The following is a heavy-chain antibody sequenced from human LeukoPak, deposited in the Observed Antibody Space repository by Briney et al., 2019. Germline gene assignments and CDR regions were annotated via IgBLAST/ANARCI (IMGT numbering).Heavy chain of an antibody. CDR2: IYSGGST. Sequence: GGSLRLSCAASGFTVSSNYMSWVRQAPGKGLEWVSVIYSGGSTYYADSVKGRFTISRDNAENSLYLQMNSLRAEDTAVYYCAREGGAVTGLYYFDYWGQGTLVTVSS. J-gene: IGHJ4*02. D-gene: IGHD6-19*01. V-gene: IGHV3-53*01. CDR3: AREGGAVTGLYYFDY. CDR1: GFTVSSNY.